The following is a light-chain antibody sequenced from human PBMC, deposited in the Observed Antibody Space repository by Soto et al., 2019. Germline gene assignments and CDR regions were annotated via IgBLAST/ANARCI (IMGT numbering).Light chain of an antibody. J-gene: IGLJ1*01. CDR1: SSDVGAYNY. Sequence: QSALTQPASVSGSPGQSITISCTGTSSDVGAYNYVSWYQQHPGKAPKLMIYDVRNRASGASNRFSGSKSGNTASLTISGLQAEDEADYYCTSYTSSSTLYVFGTGTKVTVL. CDR3: TSYTSSSTLYV. V-gene: IGLV2-14*01. CDR2: DVR.